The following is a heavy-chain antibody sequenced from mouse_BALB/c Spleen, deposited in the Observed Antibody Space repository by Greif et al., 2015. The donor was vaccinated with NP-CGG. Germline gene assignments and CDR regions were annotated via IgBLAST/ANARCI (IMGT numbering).Heavy chain of an antibody. V-gene: IGHV1-7*01. CDR2: INPSTGYT. CDR3: ARGGWPFAY. J-gene: IGHJ3*01. Sequence: VKLMESGAELAKPGASVKMSCKASGYTFTSYWMHWVKQRPGKGLEWIGYINPSTGYTEYNQKFKDKATLTADKSSSTAYMQLSSLTSEDSAVYYCARGGWPFAYWGQGTLVTVSA. D-gene: IGHD1-1*02. CDR1: GYTFTSYW.